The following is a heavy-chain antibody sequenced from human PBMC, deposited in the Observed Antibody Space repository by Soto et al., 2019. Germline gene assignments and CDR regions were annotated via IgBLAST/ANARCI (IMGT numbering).Heavy chain of an antibody. V-gene: IGHV3-21*01. D-gene: IGHD1-26*01. CDR3: ARALLWSYDEYFHH. CDR1: GFTFSSYS. J-gene: IGHJ1*01. CDR2: ISRSSSHI. Sequence: EVHLVESGGGLVKPGGSLRLSCAASGFTFSSYSMDWVRQAPGKGLEWVSSISRSSSHIFYADSFKGRFTISRDDARNSVYLQRNSLRAEDTAVYDCARALLWSYDEYFHHWGHGTLVTVSS.